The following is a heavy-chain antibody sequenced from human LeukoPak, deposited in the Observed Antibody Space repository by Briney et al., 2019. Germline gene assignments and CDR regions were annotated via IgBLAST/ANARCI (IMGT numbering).Heavy chain of an antibody. D-gene: IGHD2-2*01. V-gene: IGHV3-30-3*01. Sequence: GGSLRLSCAASGFTFSSYAMHWVRQAPGKGLEWVAVISYGGSNKYYADSVKGRFTISRDNSKNTLYLQMNSLRAEDTAVYYCARGDTYCSSISCPRLYYGMDVWGQGTTVTVSS. CDR3: ARGDTYCSSISCPRLYYGMDV. CDR2: ISYGGSNK. J-gene: IGHJ6*02. CDR1: GFTFSSYA.